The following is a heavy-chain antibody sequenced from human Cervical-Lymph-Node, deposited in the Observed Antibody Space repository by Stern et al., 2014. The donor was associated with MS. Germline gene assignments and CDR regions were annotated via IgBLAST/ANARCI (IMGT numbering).Heavy chain of an antibody. J-gene: IGHJ4*02. Sequence: VQLEESGPGLVKPSETLSLTCAVSGGSVSTRNYYWGWIRQPPGKGLQWIASIYYSGSTYYNPSLEIRAPISVDTSENQFSLRLNSVTAADTAVYYCARLSFSRGIYWGQGTLVTVSS. D-gene: IGHD1-1*01. CDR1: GGSVSTRNYY. CDR3: ARLSFSRGIY. CDR2: IYYSGST. V-gene: IGHV4-39*01.